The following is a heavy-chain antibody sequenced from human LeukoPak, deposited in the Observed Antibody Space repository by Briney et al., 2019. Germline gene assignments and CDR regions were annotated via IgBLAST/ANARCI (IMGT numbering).Heavy chain of an antibody. D-gene: IGHD2/OR15-2a*01. V-gene: IGHV4-59*01. J-gene: IGHJ6*03. CDR2: THYSGSS. CDR1: GGSISGYS. CDR3: ARCGRNNRGYYYMED. Sequence: SETLSLTCTVSGGSISGYSWSWLRQPPGKGLEWLGYTHYSGSSNYSPSLKSRVTISVDTSKNQFSLKVSSVTAADTAVYYCARCGRNNRGYYYMEDWGKGTTVTVSS.